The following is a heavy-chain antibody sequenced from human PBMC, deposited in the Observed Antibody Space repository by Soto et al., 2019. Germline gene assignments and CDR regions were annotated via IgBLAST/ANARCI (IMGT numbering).Heavy chain of an antibody. V-gene: IGHV3-48*03. J-gene: IGHJ6*02. CDR3: ARGTYYDFWSGYWRYYYYGMDV. D-gene: IGHD3-3*01. CDR1: GFTFSSYE. CDR2: ISSSGSTI. Sequence: LRLSCAASGFTFSSYEMNWVRQAPGKGLEWVSYISSSGSTIYYADSVKGRFTISRDNAKNSLYLQMNSLRAEDTAVYYCARGTYYDFWSGYWRYYYYGMDVWGQGTTVTVSS.